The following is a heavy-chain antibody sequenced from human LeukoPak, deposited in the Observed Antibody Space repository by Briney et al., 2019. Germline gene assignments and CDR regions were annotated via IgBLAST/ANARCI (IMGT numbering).Heavy chain of an antibody. CDR3: ARGQGTGSYLLMDY. CDR1: GFPFSSYS. D-gene: IGHD3-10*01. V-gene: IGHV3-21*04. J-gene: IGHJ4*02. CDR2: ISSSSSYI. Sequence: KPGGDLRLSCAASGFPFSSYSLNWVRQAPGKGLEWVSSISSSSSYIYYADSVKGRFTITRDNAKRSLYLQMNSLRAEDTAVYYCARGQGTGSYLLMDYWGQGTLVTVSS.